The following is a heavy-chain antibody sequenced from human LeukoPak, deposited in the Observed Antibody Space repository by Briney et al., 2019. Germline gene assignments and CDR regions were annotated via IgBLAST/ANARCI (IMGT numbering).Heavy chain of an antibody. J-gene: IGHJ4*02. CDR2: IYHTGST. CDR1: GYSISRGYY. D-gene: IGHD3-10*01. Sequence: SETLSLTCGVSGYSISRGYYWAWIRQPPGKGLEWIGTIYHTGSTYYTPSLGSRVTISVDASKNEFSLNLNSVTAADTAVYYCARAGWIITSGIDYWGQGALVTVSS. V-gene: IGHV4-38-2*01. CDR3: ARAGWIITSGIDY.